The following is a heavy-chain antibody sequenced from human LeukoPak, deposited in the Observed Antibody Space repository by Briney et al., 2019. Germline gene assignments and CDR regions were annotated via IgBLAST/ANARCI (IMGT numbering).Heavy chain of an antibody. CDR1: GGSLSSFY. V-gene: IGHV4-4*07. D-gene: IGHD4-17*01. Sequence: SETLSLTCTVSGGSLSSFYWSWIRQPAGKGLEWIGRIYTSGNTNYNPSLKSRVSMSVDTSKNQFSLKLTSVTAADTAVYYCARVFYGDRYYFDYWGQGTLVTVSS. CDR2: IYTSGNT. J-gene: IGHJ4*02. CDR3: ARVFYGDRYYFDY.